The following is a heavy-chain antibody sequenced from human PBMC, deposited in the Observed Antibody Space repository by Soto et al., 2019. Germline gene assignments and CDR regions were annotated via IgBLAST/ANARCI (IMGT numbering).Heavy chain of an antibody. CDR1: GYSFTTYW. V-gene: IGHV5-51*01. CDR2: IYPGDSDA. D-gene: IGHD5-12*01. CDR3: ARSRVSTPRLEDPFDV. J-gene: IGHJ3*01. Sequence: PGESLKISCKGSGYSFTTYWLAWVRQMPGKGLEYMGIIYPGDSDARYSPSFQGQVTISADKSISTAYLQWTSLKASDTAIYYCARSRVSTPRLEDPFDVWGQGIMVTVSS.